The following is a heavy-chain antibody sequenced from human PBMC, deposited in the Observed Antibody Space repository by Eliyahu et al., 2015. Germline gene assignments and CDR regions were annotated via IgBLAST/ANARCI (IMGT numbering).Heavy chain of an antibody. V-gene: IGHV3-30*03. Sequence: QVQLVESGGGVVQPGXSLRLXCAASGFIFSDYGMYWVRQAPGEGLEWVALISHDGSNKYYADSVRGRFTISRDNSRNTMYLQMNSPRTEDTAVYYCAREEVAGTNYWGQGILVTVSS. CDR2: ISHDGSNK. CDR1: GFIFSDYG. J-gene: IGHJ4*02. CDR3: AREEVAGTNY. D-gene: IGHD6-19*01.